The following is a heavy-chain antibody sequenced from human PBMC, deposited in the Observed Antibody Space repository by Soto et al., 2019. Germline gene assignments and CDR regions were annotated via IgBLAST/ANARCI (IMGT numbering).Heavy chain of an antibody. V-gene: IGHV3-21*01. CDR1: GFSFSSYS. CDR2: ISSSSSYI. Sequence: PGGSLRLTWAASGFSFSSYSMNCFRQAPGKGLEWVSSISSSSSYIYYADSVKGRFTISRDNAKNSLYLQMNSLRAEDTAVYYCARAPDYDFWSGYMKYNWFGPWGQGTLVTVSS. J-gene: IGHJ5*02. D-gene: IGHD3-3*01. CDR3: ARAPDYDFWSGYMKYNWFGP.